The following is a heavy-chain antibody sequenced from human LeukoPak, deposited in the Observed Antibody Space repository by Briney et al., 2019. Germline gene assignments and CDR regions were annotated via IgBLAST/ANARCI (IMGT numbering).Heavy chain of an antibody. D-gene: IGHD3-22*01. Sequence: ASVKVSCKASGYTFTSYYMHWVRQAPGQGLEWMGIINPSGGSTSYAQKFQGRVTMTRDMSTSTVYMELSSVRFEDTAVYYCAGPNSSGYYHDAFDIWGQGTMVTVSS. CDR1: GYTFTSYY. CDR3: AGPNSSGYYHDAFDI. J-gene: IGHJ3*02. V-gene: IGHV1-46*01. CDR2: INPSGGST.